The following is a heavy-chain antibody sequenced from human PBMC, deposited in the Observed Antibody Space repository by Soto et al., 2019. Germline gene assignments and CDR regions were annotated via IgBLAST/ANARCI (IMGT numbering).Heavy chain of an antibody. CDR2: IKSKTDGGTT. J-gene: IGHJ4*02. D-gene: IGHD3-16*02. Sequence: EVQLVESGGGLVKPGGSLRLSCAASGFTFSNAWMSWVRQAPGKGLEWVGRIKSKTDGGTTDYAAPVKGRFTISRDDSKNTLYLQMNSLKTEDTAVYYCTTDGIYDYIWGSYRLFDYWGQGTLVTVSS. CDR1: GFTFSNAW. CDR3: TTDGIYDYIWGSYRLFDY. V-gene: IGHV3-15*01.